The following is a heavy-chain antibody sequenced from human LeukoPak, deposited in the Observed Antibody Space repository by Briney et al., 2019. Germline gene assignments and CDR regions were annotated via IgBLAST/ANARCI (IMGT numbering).Heavy chain of an antibody. V-gene: IGHV3-53*01. CDR2: IYSGAGT. CDR3: ARVKSTFYDMDV. D-gene: IGHD2/OR15-2a*01. J-gene: IGHJ6*02. CDR1: GFTVSSNY. Sequence: GGSLRLSCAASGFTVSSNYMSWVRQAPGKGLEWVSLIYSGAGTYYADSVQGRFTISRDNSKNTLYLQMNSLRAEDTAVYYCARVKSTFYDMDVWGQGTTVTVSS.